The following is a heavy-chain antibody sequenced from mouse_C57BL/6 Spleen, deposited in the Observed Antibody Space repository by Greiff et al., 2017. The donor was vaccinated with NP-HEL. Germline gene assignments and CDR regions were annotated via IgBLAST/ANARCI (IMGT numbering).Heavy chain of an antibody. CDR3: ARDLGDYDVGDYYAMDY. Sequence: EVMLVESEGGLVQPGSSMKLSCTASGFTFSDYYMALVRQVPEKGLEWVANINYDGSSTYYLDSLKSRFIISRDNAKNILYLQMSSLKSEDTATYYCARDLGDYDVGDYYAMDYWGQGTSVTVSS. J-gene: IGHJ4*01. CDR1: GFTFSDYY. CDR2: INYDGSST. D-gene: IGHD2-4*01. V-gene: IGHV5-16*01.